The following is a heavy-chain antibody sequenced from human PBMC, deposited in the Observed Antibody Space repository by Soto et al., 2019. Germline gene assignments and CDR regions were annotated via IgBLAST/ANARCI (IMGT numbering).Heavy chain of an antibody. J-gene: IGHJ4*02. D-gene: IGHD3-22*01. CDR1: GFTVSSNY. V-gene: IGHV3-66*01. Sequence: PGGSLRLSCAASGFTVSSNYMSWVRQAPGKGLEWVSVVYSGGSTYYADSVKGRFTISRDNSKNTLYLQMNSLRAEDTAVYYCARSPRRDYYDSSGYHRDGYFDYWGQGTLVTVSS. CDR3: ARSPRRDYYDSSGYHRDGYFDY. CDR2: VYSGGST.